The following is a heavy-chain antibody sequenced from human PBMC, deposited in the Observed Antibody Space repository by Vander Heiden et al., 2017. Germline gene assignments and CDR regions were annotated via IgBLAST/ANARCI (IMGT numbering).Heavy chain of an antibody. CDR1: GFTFSSYA. CDR3: AKSKMVVTAYNWFDP. V-gene: IGHV3-23*01. J-gene: IGHJ5*02. Sequence: EVQLLESGGGLVQPGGSLRLSCAASGFTFSSYAMGWVRQAPGKGLEWVSAISGSGGSTYYADSVKGRFTISRDNSKNTLYLQMNSLRAEDTAVYYCAKSKMVVTAYNWFDPWGQGTLVTVSS. D-gene: IGHD2-21*02. CDR2: ISGSGGST.